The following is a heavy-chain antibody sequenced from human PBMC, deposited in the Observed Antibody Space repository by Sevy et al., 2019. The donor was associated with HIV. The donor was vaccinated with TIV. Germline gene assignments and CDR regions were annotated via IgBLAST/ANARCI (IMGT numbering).Heavy chain of an antibody. CDR3: AKDAGTYYLTYYFDF. CDR2: ISYDGINK. J-gene: IGHJ4*02. CDR1: RFTFSNYG. D-gene: IGHD1-26*01. V-gene: IGHV3-33*05. Sequence: GGSLRLSWAVSRFTFSNYGMHWVRQAPGKGLEWVALISYDGINKDYADSVKGRFTNSRDKVKNTLVLHMNSLRAEDTANYYCAKDAGTYYLTYYFDFWGQGTLVTVSS.